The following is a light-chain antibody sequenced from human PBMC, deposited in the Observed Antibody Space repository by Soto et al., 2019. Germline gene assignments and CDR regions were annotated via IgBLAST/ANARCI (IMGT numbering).Light chain of an antibody. J-gene: IGKJ2*01. CDR3: QQYYSTPPYT. V-gene: IGKV4-1*01. Sequence: IVMTQSPDSLAVSLGERATINCKSSQSVLYSSNNKNYLAWYRQKPGQPPKLLIYWASIRESGVPDRISGSGSGTDFTLSISSLQAPDVALYYCQQYYSTPPYTFGQGTKLEIK. CDR1: QSVLYSSNNKNY. CDR2: WAS.